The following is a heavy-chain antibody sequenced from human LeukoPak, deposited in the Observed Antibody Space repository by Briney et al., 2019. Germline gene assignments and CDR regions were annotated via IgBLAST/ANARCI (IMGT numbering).Heavy chain of an antibody. CDR3: ARDRGINWFDP. V-gene: IGHV3-23*01. CDR2: IIGSVGGT. D-gene: IGHD3-10*01. CDR1: GFTFSSYA. J-gene: IGHJ5*02. Sequence: GGSLRLSCAASGFTFSSYAMSWVRQAPGKGLEWVSTIIGSVGGTYYADSVEGRFTISRDNSKNTLYLQMNSLRAEDTAVYYCARDRGINWFDPWGQGTLVTVSS.